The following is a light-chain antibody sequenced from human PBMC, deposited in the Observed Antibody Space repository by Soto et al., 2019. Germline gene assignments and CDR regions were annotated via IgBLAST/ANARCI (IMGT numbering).Light chain of an antibody. CDR2: EVT. Sequence: QSVLTQPACVSGSRGQSIAISCSGSISDLGIYNYVSWYQQHPGKVPKLIIFEVTNRPSGVSNRFSGSKSGNTASLTISGLQAEDEADYYCRSYTTSSTRVFGTGTKVTVL. V-gene: IGLV2-14*01. J-gene: IGLJ1*01. CDR1: ISDLGIYNY. CDR3: RSYTTSSTRV.